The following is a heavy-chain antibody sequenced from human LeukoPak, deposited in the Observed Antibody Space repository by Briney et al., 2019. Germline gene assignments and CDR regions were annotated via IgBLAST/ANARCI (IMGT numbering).Heavy chain of an antibody. CDR2: INPNSGGT. Sequence: GASVKVSCKASGYTFTGYYMHWVRQAPGQGLEWMGWINPNSGGTNYAQKFQGRVAMTRDTSISTAYMELSRLRSDDTAVYYCARSGRRWFGELFWYWGQGTLVTVSS. D-gene: IGHD3-10*01. J-gene: IGHJ4*02. CDR3: ARSGRRWFGELFWY. V-gene: IGHV1-2*02. CDR1: GYTFTGYY.